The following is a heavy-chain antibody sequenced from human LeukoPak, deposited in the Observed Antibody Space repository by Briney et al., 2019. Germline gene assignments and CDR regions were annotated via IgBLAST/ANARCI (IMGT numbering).Heavy chain of an antibody. CDR2: INRIGSIT. CDR3: ARKGLGGELGGFDC. D-gene: IGHD1-26*01. J-gene: IGHJ4*02. V-gene: IGHV3-20*04. Sequence: GGSLRLSCTGSGFTFDDYGMSWVRQVPGKGLEWVSGINRIGSITGNADSVKGRFTISRDNAKGSLYLQMNSLRAEDTALYYCARKGLGGELGGFDCWGQGTLATVSS. CDR1: GFTFDDYG.